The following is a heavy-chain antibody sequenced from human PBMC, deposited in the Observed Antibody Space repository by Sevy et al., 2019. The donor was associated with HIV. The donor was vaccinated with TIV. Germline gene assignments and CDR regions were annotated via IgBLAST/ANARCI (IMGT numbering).Heavy chain of an antibody. Sequence: LSLTCAASGVTFSSYSMNWVRQAPGKGLGWGSYISSSSRTTYYADSLKGRFTLSRDNAKNSLYLQMNSLRAEETAVYYGARDEMIVVATAYYYYYMDVWGKGTTVTVSS. D-gene: IGHD1-26*01. CDR3: ARDEMIVVATAYYYYYMDV. J-gene: IGHJ6*03. CDR1: GVTFSSYS. V-gene: IGHV3-48*01. CDR2: ISSSSRTT.